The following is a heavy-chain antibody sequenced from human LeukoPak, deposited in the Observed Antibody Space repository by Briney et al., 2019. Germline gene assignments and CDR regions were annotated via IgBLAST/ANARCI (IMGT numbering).Heavy chain of an antibody. Sequence: SETLSLTCAVYGRSFSGYYWGWIRQPPGKGLEWVGHMYYRGNTFYNPSLKSRVTISVDTSKNQFSLTLRSVTAADTAVYYCARLYGNYQNYFDYWGQGTLVTVSS. V-gene: IGHV4-34*01. CDR1: GRSFSGYY. CDR2: MYYRGNT. CDR3: ARLYGNYQNYFDY. D-gene: IGHD1-7*01. J-gene: IGHJ4*02.